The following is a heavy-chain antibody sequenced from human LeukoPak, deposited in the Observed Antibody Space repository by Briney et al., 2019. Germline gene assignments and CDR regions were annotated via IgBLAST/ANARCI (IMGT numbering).Heavy chain of an antibody. CDR3: ATERAYLIVGATSCYDY. Sequence: GGSLRLSCTASGFTFSSYAMSWVRQAPGKGLEWVSAIGGSGGSTYYADSVKGRFTISRDNSKYMLYLQMNSLRAEDTAVYYCATERAYLIVGATSCYDYWGQGTLVTVSS. J-gene: IGHJ4*02. CDR1: GFTFSSYA. CDR2: IGGSGGST. V-gene: IGHV3-23*01. D-gene: IGHD1-26*01.